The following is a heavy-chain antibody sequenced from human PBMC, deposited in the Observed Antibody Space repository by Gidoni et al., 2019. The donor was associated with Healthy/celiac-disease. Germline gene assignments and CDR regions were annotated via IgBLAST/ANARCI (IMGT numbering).Heavy chain of an antibody. CDR3: ARDAPKYCSGGSCYSGTEYFQR. Sequence: QVQLVQSGAEVKKPGSSVKVSCKASGGTFSSYTISWVRQAPGQGLEWMGRIIPILGIANYAQKFQGRVTITADKSTSTAYMELSSLRSEDTAVYYCARDAPKYCSGGSCYSGTEYFQRWGQGTLVTVSS. V-gene: IGHV1-69*08. CDR2: IIPILGIA. D-gene: IGHD2-15*01. CDR1: GGTFSSYT. J-gene: IGHJ1*01.